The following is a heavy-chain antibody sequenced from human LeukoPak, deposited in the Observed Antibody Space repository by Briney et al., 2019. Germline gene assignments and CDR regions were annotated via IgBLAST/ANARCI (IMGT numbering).Heavy chain of an antibody. J-gene: IGHJ6*03. CDR1: GYTFTSYG. D-gene: IGHD3-3*01. CDR2: ISAYNGNT. V-gene: IGHV1-18*01. Sequence: ASVKVSCKASGYTFTSYGFTWVRQAPGQGLEWMGWISAYNGNTNYAQKLQGRVSMTTDTSTSTAYMELRSLRSDDTAVYYCARVSTQCGDVDFWSGYYQYYYMDVWGKGTTVTVSS. CDR3: ARVSTQCGDVDFWSGYYQYYYMDV.